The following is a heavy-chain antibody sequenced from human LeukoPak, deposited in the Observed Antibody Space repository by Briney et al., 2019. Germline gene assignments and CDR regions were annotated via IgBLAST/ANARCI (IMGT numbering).Heavy chain of an antibody. CDR2: ISAYNGNT. D-gene: IGHD1-26*01. CDR1: GGTFSSYG. Sequence: ASVKVSCKASGGTFSSYGISWVRQAPGQGLEWMGWISAYNGNTNYAQKLQGRVTMTTDTSTSTAYMELRSLRSDDTAVYYCARSGYSGSYTRMDYYYYYMDVWGKGTTVTISS. J-gene: IGHJ6*03. CDR3: ARSGYSGSYTRMDYYYYYMDV. V-gene: IGHV1-18*01.